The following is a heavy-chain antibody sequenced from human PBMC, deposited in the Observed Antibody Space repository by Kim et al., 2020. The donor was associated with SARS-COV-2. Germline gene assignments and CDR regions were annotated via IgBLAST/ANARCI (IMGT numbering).Heavy chain of an antibody. V-gene: IGHV4-59*01. CDR1: GDSMSSYY. D-gene: IGHD3-22*01. Sequence: SETLSLTCTVSGDSMSSYYWSWIRQAPGKGLEWVGHIYFSGSTNYSPSLKSRVTISVDTSKNQFSLNLSSETAADTAVYYCAREPDSSGLSFDYWGQGTLVTVSS. CDR2: IYFSGST. CDR3: AREPDSSGLSFDY. J-gene: IGHJ4*02.